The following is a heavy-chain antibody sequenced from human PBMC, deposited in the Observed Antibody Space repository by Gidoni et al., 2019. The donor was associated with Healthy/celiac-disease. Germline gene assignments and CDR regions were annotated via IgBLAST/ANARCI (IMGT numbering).Heavy chain of an antibody. CDR2: IYWDDDK. CDR1: GFSLSTSGLG. J-gene: IGHJ3*02. CDR3: ARITGPRGTKGAFDI. D-gene: IGHD3-16*01. Sequence: QITLEESGPTLVKPTQTLTLTCTFSGFSLSTSGLGVGWIRQPPGKALEWLALIYWDDDKRYSTSLKSRLTITKDTSKNQVVLTMTNMDPVDTATYYCARITGPRGTKGAFDIWGQGTMVTVSS. V-gene: IGHV2-5*02.